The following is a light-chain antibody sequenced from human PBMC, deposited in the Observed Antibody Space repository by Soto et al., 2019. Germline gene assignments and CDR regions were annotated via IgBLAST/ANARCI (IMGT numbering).Light chain of an antibody. CDR1: SSDVGACNY. V-gene: IGLV2-14*01. CDR3: SSYTSSSTYV. Sequence: QSALTQPASVSGSPGQSITISCTGTSSDVGACNYVSWYQQHPGKAPKVMISDVSYRPSGVSDRFSGSKSGNTASLTISGLQAEDEADYYCSSYTSSSTYVFGTGTKVTVL. J-gene: IGLJ1*01. CDR2: DVS.